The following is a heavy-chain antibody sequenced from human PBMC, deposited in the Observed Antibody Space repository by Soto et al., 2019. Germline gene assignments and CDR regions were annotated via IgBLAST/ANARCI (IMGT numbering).Heavy chain of an antibody. D-gene: IGHD5-18*01. Sequence: PGGSLRLSCAASGFTFSSYAMSWVRQAPGKGLEWVSAISGSGGSTYHADSVKGRFTISRDNSKNTLYLQMNSLRAEDTAVYYCARGLIRGRQLWSFYYYYGMDVWGQGTTVTVSS. CDR2: ISGSGGST. J-gene: IGHJ6*02. V-gene: IGHV3-23*01. CDR3: ARGLIRGRQLWSFYYYYGMDV. CDR1: GFTFSSYA.